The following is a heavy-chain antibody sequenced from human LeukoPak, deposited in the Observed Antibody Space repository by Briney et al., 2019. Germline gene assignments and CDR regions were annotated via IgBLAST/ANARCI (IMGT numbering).Heavy chain of an antibody. J-gene: IGHJ4*02. D-gene: IGHD3-3*01. CDR1: GYTFTSYA. CDR3: VRNPHDFWSGYPMFEY. Sequence: ASVKVSCKASGYTFTSYAMNWVRQAPGQGLEWMGWINPNSGDTNFAQNFQGRVTMTRDTSISTAYMELSSLRSDDTAVYYCVRNPHDFWSGYPMFEYWGQGTLVTVSS. V-gene: IGHV1-2*02. CDR2: INPNSGDT.